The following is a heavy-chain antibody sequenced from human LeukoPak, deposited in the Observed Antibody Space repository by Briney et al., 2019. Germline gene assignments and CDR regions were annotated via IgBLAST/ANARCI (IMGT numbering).Heavy chain of an antibody. Sequence: SVKVSCKASGYTFTGYYIHWVRQAPGQGLEWMGWINPNTGGTNYAQSFQGRVTMTRDTSISTAYMELSRLKSDDTAVYYCARGPTVTTDYWGQGTLVTVSP. D-gene: IGHD4-17*01. CDR2: INPNTGGT. J-gene: IGHJ4*02. CDR3: ARGPTVTTDY. V-gene: IGHV1-2*02. CDR1: GYTFTGYY.